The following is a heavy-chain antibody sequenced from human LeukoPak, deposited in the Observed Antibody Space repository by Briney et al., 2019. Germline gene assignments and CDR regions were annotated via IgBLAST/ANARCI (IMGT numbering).Heavy chain of an antibody. J-gene: IGHJ4*02. CDR1: GFTFSSYA. V-gene: IGHV3-23*01. CDR3: AKDQRQWLVGWFDY. CDR2: ISGSGGST. D-gene: IGHD6-19*01. Sequence: GRSLRLSCAASGFTFSSYAMSWVRQAPGKGLEWVSAISGSGGSTYYADSVKGRFTISRDNSKNPLYLQMNSLRAEDTAVYYCAKDQRQWLVGWFDYWGQGTLVTVSS.